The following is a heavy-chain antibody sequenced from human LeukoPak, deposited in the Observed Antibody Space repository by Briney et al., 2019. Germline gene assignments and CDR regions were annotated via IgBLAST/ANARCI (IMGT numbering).Heavy chain of an antibody. V-gene: IGHV4-30-4*01. CDR3: ARVGGAIGLRQLDY. D-gene: IGHD5-12*01. CDR2: IHYGGTT. CDR1: GDSITRRDLY. J-gene: IGHJ4*02. Sequence: PSETLSLTCTVSGDSITRRDLYWSWIRQPPGKGLEWIGYIHYGGTTYYSPSLKSRVTISPDTSKNQFSLKLSSVTAADTAVYYCARVGGAIGLRQLDYWGQGTLVTVSS.